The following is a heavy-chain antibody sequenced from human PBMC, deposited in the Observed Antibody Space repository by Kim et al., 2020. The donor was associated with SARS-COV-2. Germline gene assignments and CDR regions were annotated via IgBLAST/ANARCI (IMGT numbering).Heavy chain of an antibody. CDR2: IYSGGMT. J-gene: IGHJ4*02. Sequence: GGSLRLSCEASQLTVSRNHMSWVRQAPGKGLEWVSVIYSGGMTSYAGSVKGRFTISRDSSKNTVILEMNSLRADDTAMYYCARDPLGDGYSFSDYWGQGTLVTVSS. CDR3: ARDPLGDGYSFSDY. D-gene: IGHD4-4*01. CDR1: QLTVSRNH. V-gene: IGHV3-53*01.